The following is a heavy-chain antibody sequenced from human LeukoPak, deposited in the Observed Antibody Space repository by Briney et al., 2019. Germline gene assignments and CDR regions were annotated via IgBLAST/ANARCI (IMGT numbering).Heavy chain of an antibody. CDR3: AKPYYYGSRSYMDY. CDR1: GFTVSSNY. Sequence: QPGGSLRLSCAASGFTVSSNYMSWVRQAPGKGLEWVSVIYSGGSTYYADSVKGRFTISRHNSKNTLYLQMNSLRAEDTAVYYCAKPYYYGSRSYMDYWGQGTLVTVSS. D-gene: IGHD3-10*01. CDR2: IYSGGST. V-gene: IGHV3-53*04. J-gene: IGHJ4*02.